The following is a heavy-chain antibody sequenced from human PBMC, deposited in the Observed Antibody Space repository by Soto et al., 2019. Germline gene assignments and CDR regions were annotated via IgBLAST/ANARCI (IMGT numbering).Heavy chain of an antibody. CDR2: ISAYNGNT. CDR3: ARDGRPYYDILTGYPDYYMDV. J-gene: IGHJ6*03. V-gene: IGHV1-18*01. D-gene: IGHD3-9*01. CDR1: GYTFTSYG. Sequence: QVQLVQSGAEVKKPGASVKVSCKASGYTFTSYGISWMRQAPGQGLEWMGWISAYNGNTNYAQKLQGRVTMTTDTSTSTAYMELRSLRSDDTAVYYCARDGRPYYDILTGYPDYYMDVWGKGTTVTVSS.